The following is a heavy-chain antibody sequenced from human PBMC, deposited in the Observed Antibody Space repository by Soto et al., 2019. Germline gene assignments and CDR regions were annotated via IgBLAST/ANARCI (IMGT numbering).Heavy chain of an antibody. CDR2: INHSGST. Sequence: QVQLQQWGAGLLKPSETLSLTCAVYGGSFSGYYWSWIRQPPGKGLEWIGEINHSGSTNYNPSLKSRVTRSVDTPKNQFALKLSSVTAADTAVYYCAREGIAAINFDYWGQGTLVTVSS. V-gene: IGHV4-34*01. CDR1: GGSFSGYY. D-gene: IGHD6-25*01. CDR3: AREGIAAINFDY. J-gene: IGHJ4*02.